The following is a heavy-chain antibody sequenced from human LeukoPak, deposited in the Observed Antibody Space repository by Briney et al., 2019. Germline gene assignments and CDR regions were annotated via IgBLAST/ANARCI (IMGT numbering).Heavy chain of an antibody. V-gene: IGHV4-59*12. CDR1: GGSISSYY. CDR2: IYYSGST. J-gene: IGHJ4*02. Sequence: SETLSLTCTVSGGSISSYYWSWIRQPPGKGLEWIGYIYYSGSTNYNPSLKSRVTISVDTSKNQFSLKLSSVTAADTAVYYCARGRIAAAGTSHFDYWGQGTLVTVSS. D-gene: IGHD6-13*01. CDR3: ARGRIAAAGTSHFDY.